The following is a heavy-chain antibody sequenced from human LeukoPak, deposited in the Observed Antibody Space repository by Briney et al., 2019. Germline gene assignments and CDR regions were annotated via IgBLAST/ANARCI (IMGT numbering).Heavy chain of an antibody. CDR2: IFPGDSDT. D-gene: IGHD1-26*01. Sequence: GESLKISCKGSGYSFTNYWIAWARQMPGKGLEWMGIIFPGDSDTRYSPSFQGQVTISADKSISTAYLQWSSLKASDTAMYYCASSLVGATFDYWGQGTLVTVSS. V-gene: IGHV5-51*01. J-gene: IGHJ4*02. CDR1: GYSFTNYW. CDR3: ASSLVGATFDY.